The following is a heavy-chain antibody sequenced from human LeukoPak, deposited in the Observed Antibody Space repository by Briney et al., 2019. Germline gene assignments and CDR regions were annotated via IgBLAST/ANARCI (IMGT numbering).Heavy chain of an antibody. J-gene: IGHJ3*02. CDR3: ASGGGNENAFDI. Sequence: PSGTLSLTCAVSGDSISDKYWWRWVRQFPDKGLEWIGEVYRSGGTSYNPSLKSRVTVSIDYSKNQFSLNLSSVTAADTAVYYCASGGGNENAFDIWGQGTMVTVSS. CDR1: GDSISDKYW. V-gene: IGHV4-4*02. D-gene: IGHD4-23*01. CDR2: VYRSGGT.